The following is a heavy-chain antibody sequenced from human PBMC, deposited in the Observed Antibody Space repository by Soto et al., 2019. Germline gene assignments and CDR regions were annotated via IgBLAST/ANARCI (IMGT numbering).Heavy chain of an antibody. CDR2: INHSGST. J-gene: IGHJ3*02. Sequence: SETLSLTCAVYGGSFSGYYWSWIRQPPGKGLEWIGEINHSGSTNYNPSLKSRVTISVDTSKNQFSLKLSSVTAADTAVYYCAGSAVRAAAGTQIAIDIWGQGTMVTVS. V-gene: IGHV4-34*01. D-gene: IGHD6-13*01. CDR3: AGSAVRAAAGTQIAIDI. CDR1: GGSFSGYY.